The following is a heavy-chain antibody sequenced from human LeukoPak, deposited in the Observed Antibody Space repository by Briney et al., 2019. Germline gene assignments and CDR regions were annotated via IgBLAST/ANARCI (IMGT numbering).Heavy chain of an antibody. CDR2: ISGSGGST. J-gene: IGHJ4*02. D-gene: IGHD6-19*01. CDR1: GFSFSSYV. V-gene: IGHV3-23*01. Sequence: GGSLRLSCVASGFSFSSYVMSWVRQAPGKGLEWVSGISGSGGSTYHADSVEGRFTIFRDNSKNTLYLQMNSLRAEDTAVYYCVKDDSSAWYARDDYWGQGTLVTVSS. CDR3: VKDDSSAWYARDDY.